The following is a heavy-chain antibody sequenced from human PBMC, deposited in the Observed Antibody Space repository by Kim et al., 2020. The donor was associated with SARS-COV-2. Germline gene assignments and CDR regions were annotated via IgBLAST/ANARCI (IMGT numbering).Heavy chain of an antibody. V-gene: IGHV3-21*01. Sequence: SADPVKGRFTITRDNAKNSLYLQMNGLRAEDTAVYYCARAYSSGWAYFDYWGQGTLVTVSS. J-gene: IGHJ4*02. D-gene: IGHD6-19*01. CDR3: ARAYSSGWAYFDY.